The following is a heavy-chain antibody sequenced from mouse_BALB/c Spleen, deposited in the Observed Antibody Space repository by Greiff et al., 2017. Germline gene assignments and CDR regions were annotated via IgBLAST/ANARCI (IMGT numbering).Heavy chain of an antibody. J-gene: IGHJ3*01. CDR2: IFPGSGNT. CDR3: ARSERFGYYSYYGCAS. V-gene: IGHV1-66*01. CDR1: GYSFTSYY. Sequence: QVQLQQSGPELVKPGASVTISCKASGYSFTSYYIPWVKQRPGQGLEWFGWIFPGSGNTKYNEKFKGKATLTADTSSSTAYMQLSSLTSEDAAVYFCARSERFGYYSYYGCASWGQGTLVTVSA. D-gene: IGHD2-12*01.